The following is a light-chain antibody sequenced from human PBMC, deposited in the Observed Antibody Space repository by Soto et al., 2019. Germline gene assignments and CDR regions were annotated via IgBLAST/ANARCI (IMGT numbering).Light chain of an antibody. CDR3: QQYNNRWT. CDR1: QSVSSN. J-gene: IGKJ1*01. V-gene: IGKV3-15*01. Sequence: EIVMTQSPATLSVSPGERATLSCRASQSVSSNLAWYQQKPGQAPRLLIYGASTRATGIPARFSGSGSGTEFTLTISSLQSEDFAVYYCQQYNNRWTFGQGPKLEI. CDR2: GAS.